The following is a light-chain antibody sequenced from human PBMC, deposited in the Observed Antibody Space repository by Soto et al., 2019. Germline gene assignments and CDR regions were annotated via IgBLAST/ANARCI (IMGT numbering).Light chain of an antibody. V-gene: IGKV1-39*01. CDR2: AAS. CDR1: QSISTY. J-gene: IGKJ4*01. Sequence: DIQMTQSPASLSASVGDRLIITCRASQSISTYLHWYQQKPGKAPNLLIYAASTLESGVPSRFSGSGSGTEFTLTISSLQPEDFATYFCQHGYSTHITFSGGTKVDIK. CDR3: QHGYSTHIT.